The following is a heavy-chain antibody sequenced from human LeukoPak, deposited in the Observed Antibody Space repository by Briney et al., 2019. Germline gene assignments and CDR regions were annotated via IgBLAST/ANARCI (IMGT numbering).Heavy chain of an antibody. CDR3: ARDLFLKRRRVDTAMGLGY. D-gene: IGHD5-18*01. CDR1: GYTFTSYY. CDR2: INPSGGST. V-gene: IGHV1-46*01. Sequence: ASVKVSCKASGYTFTSYYMHWVRQAPGQGLEWMGIINPSGGSTSYAQKFQGRVTMTRDTSTSTVYMELSSLRSEDTAVYYCARDLFLKRRRVDTAMGLGYWGQGTLVTVSS. J-gene: IGHJ4*02.